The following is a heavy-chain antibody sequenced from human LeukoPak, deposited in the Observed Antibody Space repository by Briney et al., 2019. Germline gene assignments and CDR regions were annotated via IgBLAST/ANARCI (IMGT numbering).Heavy chain of an antibody. CDR3: ARDLGPACGGDCSMDY. CDR2: ISYDGSNK. V-gene: IGHV3-30*04. J-gene: IGHJ4*02. Sequence: GGSLRLSCAASGFTFSSYAMHWVRQAPGKGLEWVAVISYDGSNKYYADSVKGRFTISRDNSKNTLYLQMNSLRSEDTAVYYCARDLGPACGGDCSMDYWGQGTLVTVSS. CDR1: GFTFSSYA. D-gene: IGHD2-21*02.